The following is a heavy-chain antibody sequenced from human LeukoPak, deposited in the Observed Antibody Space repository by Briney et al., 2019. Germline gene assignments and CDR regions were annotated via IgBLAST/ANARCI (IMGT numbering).Heavy chain of an antibody. Sequence: GGSLRLSCAASGFTFSNYAMSWVRQSPGKGLEWVSTISSSGGSTYYADSVKGRFTISRDSSKNSLYLQMNSLRAEDTAVYYCAKARVGEAGASDYWGQGTPVTVSS. V-gene: IGHV3-23*01. CDR2: ISSSGGST. J-gene: IGHJ4*02. CDR1: GFTFSNYA. CDR3: AKARVGEAGASDY. D-gene: IGHD6-13*01.